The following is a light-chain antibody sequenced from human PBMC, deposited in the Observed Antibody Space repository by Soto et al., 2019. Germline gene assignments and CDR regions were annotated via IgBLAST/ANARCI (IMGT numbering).Light chain of an antibody. Sequence: EIVLTQSPGTLSLSPGERATLSCRASQSVSNNYLAWYQQKPGQAPRLLIYGASNRATSIPDRFSGRGAGTDFTLTISRLEPEDFAVYYCQQYGSSGTFGQGTKVDIK. J-gene: IGKJ1*01. CDR1: QSVSNNY. CDR3: QQYGSSGT. CDR2: GAS. V-gene: IGKV3-20*01.